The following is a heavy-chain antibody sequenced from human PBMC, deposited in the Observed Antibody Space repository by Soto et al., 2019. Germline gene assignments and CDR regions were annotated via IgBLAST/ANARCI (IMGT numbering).Heavy chain of an antibody. V-gene: IGHV3-21*01. CDR2: ISRSSSYI. J-gene: IGHJ6*02. CDR1: GFTFISYS. CDR3: ARGSYQLLYLGDLGYYYGMDV. Sequence: SLRLSCAASGFTFISYSMNRVRQAPGKELDSASSISRSSSYIYYADSVKGRCTISRDNAKNSLYLQMNRLRAEDTAVYYCARGSYQLLYLGDLGYYYGMDVRGQGTTVTVSS. D-gene: IGHD2-2*02.